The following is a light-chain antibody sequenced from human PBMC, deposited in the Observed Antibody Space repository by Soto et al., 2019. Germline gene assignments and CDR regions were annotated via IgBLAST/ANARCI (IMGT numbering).Light chain of an antibody. CDR3: AAWEDSLNGWV. CDR2: SNN. V-gene: IGLV1-44*01. Sequence: QSVLTQPPSASGTPGQRVTISCSGSSSNIGRNTVNWYQQLPGTAPKLLIYSNNLRPSGVPDRFSGSKSGTSASLAISGRQSEDEADYYCAAWEDSLNGWVFGGGTKLTVL. J-gene: IGLJ3*02. CDR1: SSNIGRNT.